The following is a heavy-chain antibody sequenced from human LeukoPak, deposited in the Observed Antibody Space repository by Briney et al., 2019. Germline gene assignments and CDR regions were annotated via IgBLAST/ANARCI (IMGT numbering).Heavy chain of an antibody. D-gene: IGHD4-11*01. V-gene: IGHV3-7*03. Sequence: GGSLRLSCAASGFTFSSYWMSWVRQAPGKGLEWVANIKQDGSEKYYVDSVKGRFTISRDNAKNSLYLQMNSLRAEDTAVYYCARVSSRGNYLKFDYWGQGTLVTVSS. CDR1: GFTFSSYW. J-gene: IGHJ4*02. CDR2: IKQDGSEK. CDR3: ARVSSRGNYLKFDY.